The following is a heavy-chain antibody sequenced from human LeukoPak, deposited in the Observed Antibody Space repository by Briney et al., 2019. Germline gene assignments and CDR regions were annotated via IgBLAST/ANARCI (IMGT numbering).Heavy chain of an antibody. V-gene: IGHV3-15*01. J-gene: IGHJ3*02. CDR2: IKSKTDGGTT. CDR3: TTVGSRYHRGTVDI. CDR1: GFTFSNAW. Sequence: PGGSLRLPCAASGFTFSNAWMSWVRQAPGKGLEWVGRIKSKTDGGTTDYAAPVKGRFTISRDDSKNTLYLQMNSLKTEDTAVYYCTTVGSRYHRGTVDIWGQGTMVTVSS. D-gene: IGHD2-15*01.